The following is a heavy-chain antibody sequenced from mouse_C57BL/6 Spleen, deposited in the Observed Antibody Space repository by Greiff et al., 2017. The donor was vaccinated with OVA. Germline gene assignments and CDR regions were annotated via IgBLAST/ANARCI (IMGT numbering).Heavy chain of an antibody. CDR1: GYTFTSYW. CDR2: IDPSDSET. J-gene: IGHJ4*01. CDR3: ARGFTTVVATNAMDY. Sequence: VKLMESGAELVRPGSSVKLSCKASGYTFTSYWMHWVKQRPIQGLEWIGNIDPSDSETHYNQKFKDKATLTVDKSSSTAYMQLSSLTSEDSAVYYCARGFTTVVATNAMDYWGQGTSVTVSS. D-gene: IGHD1-1*01. V-gene: IGHV1-52*01.